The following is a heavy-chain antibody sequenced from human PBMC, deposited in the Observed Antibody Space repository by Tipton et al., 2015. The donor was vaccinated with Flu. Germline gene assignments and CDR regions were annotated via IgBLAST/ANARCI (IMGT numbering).Heavy chain of an antibody. CDR1: GFTFSSYA. CDR2: ISGSGGST. Sequence: GSLRLSCAASGFTFSSYAMSWVRQAPGKGLEWVSAISGSGGSTYYADSVKGRFTISRDNSKNTLYLQMNSLRAEDTAVYYCAKVAYGSGSYLFHYFDYWGQGTLVTVSS. CDR3: AKVAYGSGSYLFHYFDY. J-gene: IGHJ4*02. D-gene: IGHD3-10*01. V-gene: IGHV3-23*01.